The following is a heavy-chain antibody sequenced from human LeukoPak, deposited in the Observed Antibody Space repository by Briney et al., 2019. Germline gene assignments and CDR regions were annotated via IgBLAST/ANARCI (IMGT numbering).Heavy chain of an antibody. Sequence: PRASVKVSCKASGGTFSSYAISWVRQAPGQGLEWMGGIIPIFGTANYAQKFQGRVTITADKSTSTAYMELSSLRSEDTAVYYCARTKDGYSYGWFDPWGQGTLVTVSS. CDR2: IIPIFGTA. CDR1: GGTFSSYA. V-gene: IGHV1-69*06. J-gene: IGHJ5*02. CDR3: ARTKDGYSYGWFDP. D-gene: IGHD5-18*01.